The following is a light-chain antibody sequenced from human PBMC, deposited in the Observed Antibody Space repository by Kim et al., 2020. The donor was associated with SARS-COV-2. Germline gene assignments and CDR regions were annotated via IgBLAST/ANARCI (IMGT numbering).Light chain of an antibody. J-gene: IGLJ2*01. CDR3: SSYTSSSTLL. V-gene: IGLV2-14*01. CDR2: DDS. CDR1: SSDGVGSNY. Sequence: GHAINITSTGTSSDGVGSNYCSCYQHLPGKAPHLMISDDSNRPSGVSNRFSGSKSGNTASLTISGLQPETEADYYCSSYTSSSTLLFGGKTQLTVL.